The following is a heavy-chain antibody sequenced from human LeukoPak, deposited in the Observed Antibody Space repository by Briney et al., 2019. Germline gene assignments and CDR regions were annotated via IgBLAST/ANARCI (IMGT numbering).Heavy chain of an antibody. Sequence: SETLSLTCTVSGGSISSYYWSWIRQPPGKGLEWIGYIYYSGSTNYNPSLRSRVTISVDTSKNQFSLKLSSVTAADTAVYYCARDSRPTYYDRAFDIWGQGTMVTVSS. CDR2: IYYSGST. CDR3: ARDSRPTYYDRAFDI. V-gene: IGHV4-59*01. D-gene: IGHD3-16*01. J-gene: IGHJ3*02. CDR1: GGSISSYY.